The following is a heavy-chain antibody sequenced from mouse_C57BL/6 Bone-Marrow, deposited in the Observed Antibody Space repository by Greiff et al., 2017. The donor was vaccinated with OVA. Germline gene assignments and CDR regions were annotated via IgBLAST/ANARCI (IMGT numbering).Heavy chain of an antibody. CDR2: ISYDGSN. V-gene: IGHV3-6*01. CDR1: GYSITSGYY. J-gene: IGHJ2*01. Sequence: DVQLKESGPGLVKPSQSLSLTCSVTGYSITSGYYWNWIRQFPGNKLEWMGYISYDGSNNYNPSLKNRISITRDTSKNQFFLKLNSVTTEDTATYYCARENSPYYFDYWGQGTTLTVSS. CDR3: ARENSPYYFDY.